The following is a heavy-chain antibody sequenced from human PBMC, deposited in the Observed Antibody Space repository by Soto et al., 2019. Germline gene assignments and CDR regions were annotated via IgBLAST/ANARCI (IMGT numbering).Heavy chain of an antibody. CDR1: GFSVNDNS. J-gene: IGHJ6*02. CDR3: ARTRLYDASGYYYYYYGMDV. V-gene: IGHV3-53*01. CDR2: VYGDGRL. Sequence: PGGSLRLSCAASGFSVNDNSMTWVRQAPGKGLEWVPVVYGDGRLYYADSVKGRFTISRDNSENTVFLQMSSLRVEDTALYYCARTRLYDASGYYYYYYGMDVWGQGTRVTVSS. D-gene: IGHD3-22*01.